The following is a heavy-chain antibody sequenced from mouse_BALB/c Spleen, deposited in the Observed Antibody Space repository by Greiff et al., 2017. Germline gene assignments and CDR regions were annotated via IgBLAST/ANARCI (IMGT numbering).Heavy chain of an antibody. D-gene: IGHD1-1*01. Sequence: VHLVESGPGLVAPSQSLSITCTVSGFSLTSYGVHWVRQPPGKGLEWLGVIWAGGSTNYNSALMSRLSISKDNSKSQVFLKMNSLQTDDTAMYYCARGITTVVRGYYFDYWGQGTTLTVSS. CDR1: GFSLTSYG. J-gene: IGHJ2*01. CDR2: IWAGGST. CDR3: ARGITTVVRGYYFDY. V-gene: IGHV2-9*02.